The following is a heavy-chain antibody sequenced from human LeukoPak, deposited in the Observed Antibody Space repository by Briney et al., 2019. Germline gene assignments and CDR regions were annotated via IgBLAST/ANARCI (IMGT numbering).Heavy chain of an antibody. CDR2: ISNDGSNE. J-gene: IGHJ5*02. Sequence: GGSLRLSCAASGFTFSSYGMHWVRQAPGKGLEWVAVISNDGSNEFYADSVKGRFTIPRDTSKNTLYLQMNSLRTEDTAVYYCARDYSIPPAAGSLYNWFAPWGQGTLVTVSS. CDR1: GFTFSSYG. CDR3: ARDYSIPPAAGSLYNWFAP. V-gene: IGHV3-30*03. D-gene: IGHD6-13*01.